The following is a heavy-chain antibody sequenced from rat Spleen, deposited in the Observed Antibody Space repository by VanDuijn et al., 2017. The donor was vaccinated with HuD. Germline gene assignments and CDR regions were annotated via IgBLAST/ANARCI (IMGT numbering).Heavy chain of an antibody. Sequence: QVQLKESGPGLVQPSQTLSLTCTVSGFSLTSYHVSWVRQPPGKGLEWMGVIWTGGSTAYNSLLESRLSVSRDISKSQVFLRMNSLQTEDTATYYCVRANRESYAHFDYWGQGVVVTVSS. CDR2: IWTGGST. J-gene: IGHJ2*01. D-gene: IGHD1-12*01. CDR3: VRANRESYAHFDY. V-gene: IGHV2-43*01. CDR1: GFSLTSYH.